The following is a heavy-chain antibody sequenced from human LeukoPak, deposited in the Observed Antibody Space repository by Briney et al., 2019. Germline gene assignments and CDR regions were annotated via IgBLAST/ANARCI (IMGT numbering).Heavy chain of an antibody. CDR3: ARDAEGIDAFDI. CDR1: GFTVSSNY. CDR2: IYSGGTT. Sequence: GGSLRLSCAASGFTVSSNYMSWVRQPPGKGLEWVAVIYSGGTTYYADSVKGRFTISRDNSKNSLYLQMNSLRAEDTAVYYCARDAEGIDAFDIWGQGTMVTVSS. J-gene: IGHJ3*02. V-gene: IGHV3-66*01.